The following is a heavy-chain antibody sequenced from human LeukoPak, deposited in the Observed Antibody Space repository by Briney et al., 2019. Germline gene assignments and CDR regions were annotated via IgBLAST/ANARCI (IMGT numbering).Heavy chain of an antibody. V-gene: IGHV3-48*03. Sequence: PGGSLRLSCAASGFTFNKYDMNWVRQAPGKGLEWISFISSGSDIPHYADSVKGRFTISRDNAKNSLYLQMNSLRAEDTAVYYCARDLAAYWGQGTLVTVSS. CDR2: ISSGSDIP. J-gene: IGHJ4*02. D-gene: IGHD6-25*01. CDR3: ARDLAAY. CDR1: GFTFNKYD.